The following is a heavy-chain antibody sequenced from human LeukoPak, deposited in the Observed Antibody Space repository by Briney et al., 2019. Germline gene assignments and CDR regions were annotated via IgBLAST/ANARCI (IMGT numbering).Heavy chain of an antibody. J-gene: IGHJ4*02. V-gene: IGHV3-48*03. CDR3: ARGDSGSYYSDY. CDR2: ISSSGSTI. Sequence: PGGSLRLSCATSGFTFSSYEMNWVRQAPGKGLEWVSYISSSGSTIYYADSVKGRFTISRDNAKNSLYLQMNSLRAEDTAVYYRARGDSGSYYSDYWGQGTLVTVSS. CDR1: GFTFSSYE. D-gene: IGHD1-26*01.